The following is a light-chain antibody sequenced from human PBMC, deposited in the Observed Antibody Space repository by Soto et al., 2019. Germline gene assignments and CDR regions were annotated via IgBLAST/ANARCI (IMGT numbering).Light chain of an antibody. CDR3: DQYHRYLYT. CDR1: QSISSW. CDR2: DAS. Sequence: DIQMTQSPSTLSASVGDRVTITCRAIQSISSWLAWYQQKPGTAPKLLIYDASSLQSGVPSRFSGSGSGTEFTLTISSLQPDDSSSYYCDQYHRYLYTFGQGTKLEIK. V-gene: IGKV1-5*01. J-gene: IGKJ2*01.